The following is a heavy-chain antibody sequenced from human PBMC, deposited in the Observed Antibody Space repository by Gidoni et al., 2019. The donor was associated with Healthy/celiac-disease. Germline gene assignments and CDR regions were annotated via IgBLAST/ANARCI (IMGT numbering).Heavy chain of an antibody. Sequence: QVQLVESGGGVVQPGRSLRLSCAASGFTFSSYGMLWVRQAPGKGLEWVAVISYDGSNKYYADSVKGRFTISRDNSKNTLYLQMNSLRAEDTAVYYCAKLASGTPDTAMALRAFDIWGQGTMVTVSS. CDR3: AKLASGTPDTAMALRAFDI. D-gene: IGHD5-18*01. V-gene: IGHV3-30*18. CDR2: ISYDGSNK. CDR1: GFTFSSYG. J-gene: IGHJ3*02.